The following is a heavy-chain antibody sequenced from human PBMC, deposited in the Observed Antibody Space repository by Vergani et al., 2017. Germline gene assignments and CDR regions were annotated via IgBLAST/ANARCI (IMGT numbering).Heavy chain of an antibody. CDR2: FGTAGDT. CDR1: GFTFSTYD. J-gene: IGHJ4*02. V-gene: IGHV3-13*01. Sequence: EVQLVESGGGLVQPGGSLRLSCAASGFTFSTYDMHWVRQATGKGLEWVSAFGTAGDTYYPGSVKGRFTISRENAKNSLYLQMNGLRAGDTAVYYCARRNISSPALDYWGQGTLVTVSS. D-gene: IGHD6-6*01. CDR3: ARRNISSPALDY.